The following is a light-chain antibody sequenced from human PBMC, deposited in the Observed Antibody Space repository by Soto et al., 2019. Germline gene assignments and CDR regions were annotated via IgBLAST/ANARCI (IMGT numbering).Light chain of an antibody. J-gene: IGKJ1*01. Sequence: EIVLTQSPATLSLSPGERATLSCRASQSVSSYLAWYQQKPGQAPRLLIYDEYNRATGIPARFSGSGSGKDFTITISSIETEDFEVYYCQQRSNWPRTFGKGTKV. V-gene: IGKV3-11*01. CDR2: DEY. CDR3: QQRSNWPRT. CDR1: QSVSSY.